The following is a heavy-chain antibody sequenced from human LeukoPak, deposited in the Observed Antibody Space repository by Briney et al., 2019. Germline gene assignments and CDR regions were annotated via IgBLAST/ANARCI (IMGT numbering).Heavy chain of an antibody. CDR3: AKVGCSSTSCYYVYYYYYYMDV. V-gene: IGHV4-59*01. Sequence: SETLSLTCTVSGGSISSYYWSWIRQPPGKGLEWIGYIYYSGSTNYNPSLKSRVTISVDTSKNQFSLKLSSVTAADTAVYYCAKVGCSSTSCYYVYYYYYYMDVWGKGTTVTVSS. J-gene: IGHJ6*03. D-gene: IGHD2-2*01. CDR1: GGSISSYY. CDR2: IYYSGST.